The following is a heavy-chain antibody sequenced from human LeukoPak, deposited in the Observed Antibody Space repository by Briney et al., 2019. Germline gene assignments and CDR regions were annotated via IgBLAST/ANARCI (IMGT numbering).Heavy chain of an antibody. J-gene: IGHJ4*02. CDR1: GFTFRSYG. CDR2: ISGSGYST. CDR3: AKDRGGWAYDY. V-gene: IGHV3-23*01. Sequence: PGGSPRLSCAASGFTFRSYGMSWVRQAPEKGLEWVSSISGSGYSTYYADSVKGRFTISRDNSKSTLYLQMNSLRAEDTPVYYCAKDRGGWAYDYWGQGTLVTVSS. D-gene: IGHD1-26*01.